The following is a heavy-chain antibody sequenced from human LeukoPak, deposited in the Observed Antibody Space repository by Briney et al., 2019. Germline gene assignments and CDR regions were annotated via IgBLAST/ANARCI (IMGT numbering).Heavy chain of an antibody. J-gene: IGHJ6*03. CDR1: GFTFSDYT. V-gene: IGHV3-64*01. CDR3: ARESVASTNSYFYYMDV. CDR2: ISSDGGGT. D-gene: IGHD1-26*01. Sequence: GGSPRLSCVVSGFTFSDYTMHWVRQAPGKGLEYVAVISSDGGGTYYATSVRGRFTISRDNSNNALYLHMGNLRADDMGMYFCARESVASTNSYFYYMDVWGKGTTVTISS.